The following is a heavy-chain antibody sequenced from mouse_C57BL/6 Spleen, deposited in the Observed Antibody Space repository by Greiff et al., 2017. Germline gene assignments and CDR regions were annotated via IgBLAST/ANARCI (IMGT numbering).Heavy chain of an antibody. CDR1: GYSFTSYY. Sequence: VQLQESGPELVKPGASVKISCKASGYSFTSYYIHWVKQRPGQGLEWIGWIYPGSGNTKYNEKFKGKATLTADTSSSTAYMQLSSLTSEDSAVYYCARDSSGYAMDYWGQGTSVTVSS. CDR2: IYPGSGNT. CDR3: ARDSSGYAMDY. D-gene: IGHD3-2*02. J-gene: IGHJ4*01. V-gene: IGHV1-66*01.